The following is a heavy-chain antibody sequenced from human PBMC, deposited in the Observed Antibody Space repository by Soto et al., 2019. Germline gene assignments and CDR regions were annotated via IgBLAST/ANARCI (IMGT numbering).Heavy chain of an antibody. Sequence: PGGSLRLSCAASGFTFSSYAMHWVRQAPGKGLEWVAVISYDGSNKYYADSVKGRFTISRDNSKNTLYLQMNSLRAEDTAVYYCARDRVGYYGSGSFNFYYYYGMDVWGQGTTVTVSS. J-gene: IGHJ6*02. CDR1: GFTFSSYA. D-gene: IGHD3-10*01. CDR3: ARDRVGYYGSGSFNFYYYYGMDV. V-gene: IGHV3-30-3*01. CDR2: ISYDGSNK.